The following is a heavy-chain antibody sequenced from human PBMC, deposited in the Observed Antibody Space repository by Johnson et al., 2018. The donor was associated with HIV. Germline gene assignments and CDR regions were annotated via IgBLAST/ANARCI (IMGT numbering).Heavy chain of an antibody. CDR2: INWNGGST. V-gene: IGHV3-20*04. Sequence: VQLVESGGGVVQPGMSLRLSCAASGFTFSQFAMHWVRQAPGKGLEWVSGINWNGGSTGYADSVKGRFTISRDNAKNSLYLQMNSLRVEDTALYYCARVRTGDSSGYHDAFDIWGQGTMVIVSS. CDR3: ARVRTGDSSGYHDAFDI. CDR1: GFTFSQFA. D-gene: IGHD3-22*01. J-gene: IGHJ3*02.